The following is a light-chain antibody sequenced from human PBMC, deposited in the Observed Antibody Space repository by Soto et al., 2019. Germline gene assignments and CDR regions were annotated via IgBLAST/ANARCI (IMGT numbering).Light chain of an antibody. CDR1: SSDVGGHNF. CDR2: DVS. CDR3: SSYTSSSTYV. V-gene: IGLV2-14*01. J-gene: IGLJ1*01. Sequence: QSALTQPASVSGSPGQSITISCTGTSSDVGGHNFVSWCQQHPGKAPKLMIYDVSYRPSGVSDRFSGSKSGNTASLTISGLQAEDEADYYCSSYTSSSTYVFGAGTKVTVL.